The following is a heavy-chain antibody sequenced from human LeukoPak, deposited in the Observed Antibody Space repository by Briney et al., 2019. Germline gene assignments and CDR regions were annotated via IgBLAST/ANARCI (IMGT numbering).Heavy chain of an antibody. CDR3: ARAGGGYDPKSNPFDY. J-gene: IGHJ4*02. CDR2: INPNSGGT. Sequence: GASVKVSCKVSGYTFTGYYMHWVRQAPGQGLEWMGWINPNSGGTNYAQKFQGRVTMTRDTSISTAYMELSRLRSDGTAVYYCARAGGGYDPKSNPFDYWGQGTLVTVSS. D-gene: IGHD5-12*01. CDR1: GYTFTGYY. V-gene: IGHV1-2*02.